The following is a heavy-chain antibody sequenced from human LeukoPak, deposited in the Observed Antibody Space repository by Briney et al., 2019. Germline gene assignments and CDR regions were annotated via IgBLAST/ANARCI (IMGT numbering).Heavy chain of an antibody. CDR1: AFTFSSYV. CDR2: ISSSGGST. J-gene: IGHJ4*02. CDR3: AEGSPVGYCSGGSCYPRY. Sequence: QPGGSLRLSCAAAAFTFSSYVMTCVRQAPGEGLEWDSAISSSGGSTYYAYSVKGRFTVSRDNYKNTRYLQMRRLRAEDTAIYYCAEGSPVGYCSGGSCYPRYWGQGTLVTVS. D-gene: IGHD2-15*01. V-gene: IGHV3-23*01.